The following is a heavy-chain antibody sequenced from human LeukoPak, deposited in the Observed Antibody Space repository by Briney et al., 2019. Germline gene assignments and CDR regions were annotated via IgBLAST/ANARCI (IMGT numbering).Heavy chain of an antibody. V-gene: IGHV3-30*18. CDR1: GFTFSSYG. J-gene: IGHJ4*02. CDR3: AKDQVLAVVVVAAAPALDY. Sequence: PGGSLRLSCAASGFTFSSYGMHWVRQAPGKGLEWVAVISYDGSNKYYADSVKGRFTISRDNSKNTLYLQMNSLRAEDTAVYYCAKDQVLAVVVVAAAPALDYWGQGTLVTVSS. D-gene: IGHD2-15*01. CDR2: ISYDGSNK.